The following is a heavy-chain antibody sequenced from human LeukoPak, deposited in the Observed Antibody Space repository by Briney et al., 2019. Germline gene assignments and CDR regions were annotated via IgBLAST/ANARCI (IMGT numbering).Heavy chain of an antibody. J-gene: IGHJ3*02. D-gene: IGHD6-13*01. CDR3: ARDLYSSSWYGAFDI. Sequence: GGSLRLSCAASGFTFSSYGMHWVRQAPGKGLEWVAVIWYDGSNKYYADSVKGRFTIPRDNSKNTLYLQMNSLRAEDTAVYYCARDLYSSSWYGAFDIWGQGTMVTVSS. CDR1: GFTFSSYG. V-gene: IGHV3-33*01. CDR2: IWYDGSNK.